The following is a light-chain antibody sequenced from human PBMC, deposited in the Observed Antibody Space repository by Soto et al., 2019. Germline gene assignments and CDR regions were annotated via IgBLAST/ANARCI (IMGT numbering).Light chain of an antibody. CDR3: QQYESHSEA. CDR1: QSVGSW. CDR2: DGT. Sequence: DIQLTQSPSTLSASVGDRVSITCWASQSVGSWLAWHQKKPGKAPKLLILDGTYLESGVPSRFSGSGSGTEFTLTINDLQPDDSATYYCQQYESHSEAFGQGTKVEVK. J-gene: IGKJ1*01. V-gene: IGKV1-5*01.